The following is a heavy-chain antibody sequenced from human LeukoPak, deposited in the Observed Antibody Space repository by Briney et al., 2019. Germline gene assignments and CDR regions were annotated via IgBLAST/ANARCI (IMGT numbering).Heavy chain of an antibody. V-gene: IGHV4-4*07. J-gene: IGHJ6*03. CDR2: IYTSGST. Sequence: SETLSLTCTVSGGSISSYYWSWIRQPAGKGLEWIGRIYTSGSTNYNPSLKSRVTMSVDTSKNQFSLKLSSVTAADTAVYYCARDGNYDILTGPPYYYMDVWGKGTTVTVSS. CDR3: ARDGNYDILTGPPYYYMDV. D-gene: IGHD3-9*01. CDR1: GGSISSYY.